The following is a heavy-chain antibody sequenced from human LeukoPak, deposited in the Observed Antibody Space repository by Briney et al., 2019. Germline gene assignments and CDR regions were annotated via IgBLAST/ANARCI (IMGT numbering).Heavy chain of an antibody. CDR1: GFTFSSYW. CDR2: INSDGSST. V-gene: IGHV3-74*01. J-gene: IGHJ5*02. Sequence: GGSLRLSCAASGFTFSSYWMHWVGQAPGKGLVWVSRINSDGSSTSYADSVKGRFTISRDNAKNTLYLQMNSLRAEDTAVYYCARGKVYSSPSNWFDPWGQGTLVTVSS. D-gene: IGHD6-19*01. CDR3: ARGKVYSSPSNWFDP.